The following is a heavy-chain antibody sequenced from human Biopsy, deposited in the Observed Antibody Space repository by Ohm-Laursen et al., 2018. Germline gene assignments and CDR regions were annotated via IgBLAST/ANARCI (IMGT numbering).Heavy chain of an antibody. CDR1: TGTFNSYG. CDR2: IIPILRTT. D-gene: IGHD2-2*01. V-gene: IGHV1-69*11. J-gene: IGHJ4*02. CDR3: AREAIGYQLPCDD. Sequence: SVKVSCKAPTGTFNSYGIIWVRQAPGQGLEWMGRIIPILRTTAYAQTFLGRVTITADSPTSKVDMELTSLTSDDTAVYFCAREAIGYQLPCDDWGQGTLVTVSS.